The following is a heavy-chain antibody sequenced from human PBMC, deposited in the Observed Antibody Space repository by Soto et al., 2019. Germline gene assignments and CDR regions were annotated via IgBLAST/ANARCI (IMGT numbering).Heavy chain of an antibody. V-gene: IGHV1-18*04. CDR2: ISAYNGNP. D-gene: IGHD1-26*01. Sequence: ASVKVSCKASGYTFTSYGISWVRQAPGQGLEWMGWISAYNGNPNYAQKLQGRVTMTTDTSTSTAYMELRSLRSDDTAVYYCARDESHTIAGATSNWFDPWGQGTLVTVSS. J-gene: IGHJ5*02. CDR1: GYTFTSYG. CDR3: ARDESHTIAGATSNWFDP.